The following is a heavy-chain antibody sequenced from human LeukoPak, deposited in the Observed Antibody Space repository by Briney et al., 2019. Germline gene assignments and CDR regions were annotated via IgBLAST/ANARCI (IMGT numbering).Heavy chain of an antibody. CDR3: ATDHSMANTAWWFDP. Sequence: ASVKVSCKASGYTFTDYYMHWVRQAPGQGLEWMGWISAYNGNTNYAQKLQGRVTMTTDTSTSTVYMELSSLRSEDTAFYYCATDHSMANTAWWFDPWGQGTLVTVSS. V-gene: IGHV1-18*04. D-gene: IGHD5-24*01. CDR1: GYTFTDYY. J-gene: IGHJ5*02. CDR2: ISAYNGNT.